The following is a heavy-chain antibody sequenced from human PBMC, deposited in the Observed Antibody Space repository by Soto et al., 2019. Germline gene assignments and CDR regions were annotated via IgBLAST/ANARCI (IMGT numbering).Heavy chain of an antibody. D-gene: IGHD3-10*01. CDR3: ASDSGYSSGASVNPYLDY. V-gene: IGHV3-7*01. CDR2: IKMDASEK. J-gene: IGHJ4*01. CDR1: GFTFGSYW. Sequence: EVQLVESGGGLVQPGGSLRLSCAASGFTFGSYWMSWVRQAPGKGLEWLSTIKMDASEKKYVDSVKGRFTMSRDNAKQQLYLQMDSPTGEDTAVYCGASDSGYSSGASVNPYLDYWGHGTLVTVSS.